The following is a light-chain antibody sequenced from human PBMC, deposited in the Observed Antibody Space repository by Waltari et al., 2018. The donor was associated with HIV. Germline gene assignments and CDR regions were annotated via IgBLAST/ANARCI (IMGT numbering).Light chain of an antibody. CDR2: DNN. CDR1: TSNIGINF. CDR3: GTWDSSVSAGV. V-gene: IGLV1-51*01. Sequence: QSVLTQPPSVSAAPGQKVTFSCSGSTSNIGINFVSWYQQLPEAAPKHIIYDNNKRPSGVPDRFSGSKSATSATLAITGLQTGDEADYYCGTWDSSVSAGVFGGGTKLTVL. J-gene: IGLJ2*01.